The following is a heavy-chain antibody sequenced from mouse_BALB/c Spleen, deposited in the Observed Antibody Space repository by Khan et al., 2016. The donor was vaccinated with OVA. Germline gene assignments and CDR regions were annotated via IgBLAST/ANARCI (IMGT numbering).Heavy chain of an antibody. V-gene: IGHV7-3*02. CDR2: IRNIANGYTT. J-gene: IGHJ4*01. D-gene: IGHD2-14*01. Sequence: EVELVESGGGLVQPGGSLRLSCATSGFTFADYYMSWVRQPPGKALEWLGFIRNIANGYTTEYSASVKGRFTISRDNSQSILYLHMNTLRPEDSATYYCARDNPIPMDYWGQGTSVTVSS. CDR3: ARDNPIPMDY. CDR1: GFTFADYY.